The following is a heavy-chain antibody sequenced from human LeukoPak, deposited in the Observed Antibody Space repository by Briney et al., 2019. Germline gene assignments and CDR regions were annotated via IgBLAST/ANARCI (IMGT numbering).Heavy chain of an antibody. J-gene: IGHJ4*02. D-gene: IGHD3-10*01. CDR2: ISSSGNTI. Sequence: GRSLRLSCAASGFTFSSFEMNWVRQAPGKGLEWVSYISSSGNTIYYADSVKGRFTISRDNAKNSLYLQMNSLRDEDTAVYYCARGLWFGEEGSLDYWGQGTLVTVSS. CDR3: ARGLWFGEEGSLDY. V-gene: IGHV3-48*03. CDR1: GFTFSSFE.